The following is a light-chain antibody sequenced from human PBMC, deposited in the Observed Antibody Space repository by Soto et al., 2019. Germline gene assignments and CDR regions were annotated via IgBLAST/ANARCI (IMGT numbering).Light chain of an antibody. Sequence: DIHMSQSPSSLSAAVGDGVTITFRASQSISSYLNWYQQKPGKAPKLLIYAASSLQSGVPSRFSGSGSGTDFTLTISSLQPEDFATYYCQQSYSTPPFFGPGTKVDI. CDR1: QSISSY. V-gene: IGKV1-39*01. CDR3: QQSYSTPPF. CDR2: AAS. J-gene: IGKJ3*01.